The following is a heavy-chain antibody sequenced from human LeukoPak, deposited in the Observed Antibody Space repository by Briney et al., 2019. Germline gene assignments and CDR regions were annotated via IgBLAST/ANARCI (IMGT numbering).Heavy chain of an antibody. CDR3: AGDRGGWYFDL. CDR2: IHHGGSI. CDR1: GGSVSSGSYY. D-gene: IGHD3-10*01. J-gene: IGHJ2*01. Sequence: PSETLSLTCTVSGGSVSSGSYYWSWIRQPPGKGLEWIAYIHHGGSINHNPSLKSRVTISLDTSRTQFSLKLNSVTAADTAVYYCAGDRGGWYFDLWGRGTLVTVSS. V-gene: IGHV4-61*01.